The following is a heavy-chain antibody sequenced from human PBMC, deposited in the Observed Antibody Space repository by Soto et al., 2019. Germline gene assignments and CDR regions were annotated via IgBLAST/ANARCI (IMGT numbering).Heavy chain of an antibody. D-gene: IGHD3-22*01. CDR2: IYPGDSDT. V-gene: IGHV5-51*01. J-gene: IGHJ3*02. Sequence: GESLKISCKGSGYSFTSYWIGWVRQMPGKGLGWMGIIYPGDSDTRYSPSFQGQVTISADKSISTAYLQWSSLKASDTAMYYCARKRTYYYDSSDAFDIWGQGTMVTVSS. CDR3: ARKRTYYYDSSDAFDI. CDR1: GYSFTSYW.